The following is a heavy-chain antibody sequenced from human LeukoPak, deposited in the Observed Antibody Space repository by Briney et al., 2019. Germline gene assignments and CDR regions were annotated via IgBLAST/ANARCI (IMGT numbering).Heavy chain of an antibody. Sequence: PGGSLRLSCEASGFTFGTFDFNWVRQAPGKGLEWVAFIRYDGSNKYYADSVKGRFTISRENSKNTLYLQMNSLRAEDTAVYYCAKDPRLLLWFGESAPGIDYWGQGTLVTVSS. CDR1: GFTFGTFD. V-gene: IGHV3-30*02. J-gene: IGHJ4*02. D-gene: IGHD3-10*01. CDR3: AKDPRLLLWFGESAPGIDY. CDR2: IRYDGSNK.